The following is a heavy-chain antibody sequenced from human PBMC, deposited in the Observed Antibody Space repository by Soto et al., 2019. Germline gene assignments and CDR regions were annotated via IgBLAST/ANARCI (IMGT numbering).Heavy chain of an antibody. CDR1: GGSISSGGYY. V-gene: IGHV4-31*01. D-gene: IGHD1-26*01. CDR3: ARTPLL. Sequence: QVQLQESGPGLVKPSQTLSLTCTVSGGSISSGGYYWSWIRQHPGKGLEWIGYIYDSGSTYYNPXLXSXXTRTVDTSKNQFSLKLSSLTAADTAVYYCARTPLLWGQGTLVTVSS. J-gene: IGHJ4*02. CDR2: IYDSGST.